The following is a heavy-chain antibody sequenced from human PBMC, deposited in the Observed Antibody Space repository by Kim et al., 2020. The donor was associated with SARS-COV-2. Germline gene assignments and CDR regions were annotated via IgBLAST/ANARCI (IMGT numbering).Heavy chain of an antibody. D-gene: IGHD2-15*01. Sequence: GGSLRLSCAASGFTFSSYAMSWVRQAPGKGLEWVSAISGSGGSTYYADSVKGRFTISRDNSKNTLYLQMNSLRAEDTAVYYCAKDDQYCSGGSCYFEVPRVNFDYWGQGTLVTVSS. CDR1: GFTFSSYA. V-gene: IGHV3-23*01. CDR2: ISGSGGST. J-gene: IGHJ4*02. CDR3: AKDDQYCSGGSCYFEVPRVNFDY.